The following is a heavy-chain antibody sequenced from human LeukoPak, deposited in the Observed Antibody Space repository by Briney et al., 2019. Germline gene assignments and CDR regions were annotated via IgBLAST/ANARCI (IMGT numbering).Heavy chain of an antibody. CDR2: ISGSGGST. V-gene: IGHV3-23*01. CDR3: AKDLYGDSEYFDY. D-gene: IGHD4-17*01. CDR1: GFTFSSYA. J-gene: IGHJ4*02. Sequence: GGSLRLSCAASGFTFSSYAMSWVRQAPGKGLEWVSAISGSGGSTYYADSVKGRFTISRDNSKNTLYLQMNSLGAEDTAVYYCAKDLYGDSEYFDYWGQGTLVTVSS.